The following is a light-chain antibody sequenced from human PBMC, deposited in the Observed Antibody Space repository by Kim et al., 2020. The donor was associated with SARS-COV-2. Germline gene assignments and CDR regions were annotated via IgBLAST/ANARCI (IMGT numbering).Light chain of an antibody. CDR1: ISDIGINI. Sequence: EWVTISGSGSISDIGINIVNWYKQLPGTAPKLLIYTTNRRPSGVPDRFSGSKSGTSASLAISGLQSEEEAEYYGAAWDDSLNGVVFGGGTQLTVL. V-gene: IGLV1-44*01. CDR3: AAWDDSLNGVV. J-gene: IGLJ2*01. CDR2: TTN.